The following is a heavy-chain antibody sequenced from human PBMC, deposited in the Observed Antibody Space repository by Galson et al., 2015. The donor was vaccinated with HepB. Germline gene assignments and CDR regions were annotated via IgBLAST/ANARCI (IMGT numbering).Heavy chain of an antibody. CDR1: GFTFSSCG. V-gene: IGHV3-33*01. CDR2: IWSDGSNK. Sequence: SLRLSCAASGFTFSSCGMHWVRQSPGKGLEWVAIIWSDGSNKYYGDSVKGRFTISRDNSKNTVYLQMNSLRADDTAVYYCVREPRISIFGVVHYYMDVWGKGTTVTVSS. D-gene: IGHD3-3*01. J-gene: IGHJ6*03. CDR3: VREPRISIFGVVHYYMDV.